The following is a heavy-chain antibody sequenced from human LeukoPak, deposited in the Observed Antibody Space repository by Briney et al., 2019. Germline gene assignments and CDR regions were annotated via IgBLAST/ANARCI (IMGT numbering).Heavy chain of an antibody. CDR3: AKDPGSVGSSFDY. V-gene: IGHV3-9*01. Sequence: PGGSLRLSCAASGFTFSSYGMSWVRQAPGKGLEWVSGISWNSGSIGYADSVKGRFTISRDNAKNSLYLQMNSLRAEDTALYYCAKDPGSVGSSFDYWGQGTLVTVSS. J-gene: IGHJ4*02. CDR2: ISWNSGSI. CDR1: GFTFSSYG. D-gene: IGHD6-6*01.